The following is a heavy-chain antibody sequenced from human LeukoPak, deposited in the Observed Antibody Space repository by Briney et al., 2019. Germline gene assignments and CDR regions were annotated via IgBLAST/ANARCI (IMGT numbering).Heavy chain of an antibody. J-gene: IGHJ5*02. CDR1: GGTFISYA. CDR3: ARAGGGYQPNWFDP. Sequence: SVKVSCKASGGTFISYAISWVRQAPGQGLEWMEGIIPIFGTANYAQKFQGRVTITADESTSTAYMELSSLRSEDTAVYYCARAGGGYQPNWFDPWGQGTLVTVSS. D-gene: IGHD3-22*01. CDR2: IIPIFGTA. V-gene: IGHV1-69*13.